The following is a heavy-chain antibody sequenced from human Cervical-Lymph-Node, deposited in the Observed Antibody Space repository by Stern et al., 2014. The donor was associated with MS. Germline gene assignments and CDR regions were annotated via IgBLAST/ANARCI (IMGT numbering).Heavy chain of an antibody. Sequence: VQLVESGGGVVQPGRSLRLSCAASGFTFSSYGMHWVRQAPGKGLEWGAVISYDGSNKYYADSVKGRFTISRDNSKNTLYLQMNSLRAEDTAVYYCAKGEDSGSYRYYFDYWGQGTLVTVSS. CDR1: GFTFSSYG. CDR2: ISYDGSNK. CDR3: AKGEDSGSYRYYFDY. D-gene: IGHD1-26*01. V-gene: IGHV3-30*18. J-gene: IGHJ4*02.